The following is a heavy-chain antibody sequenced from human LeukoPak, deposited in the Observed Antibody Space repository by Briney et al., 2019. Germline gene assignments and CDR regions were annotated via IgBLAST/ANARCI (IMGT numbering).Heavy chain of an antibody. CDR1: GFTFSSYA. V-gene: IGHV3-23*01. CDR3: AKEVGSIVVVPAAIFENYYYMDV. J-gene: IGHJ6*03. CDR2: ISGSGGDT. Sequence: GGSLRLSCAASGFTFSSYAMSWVRQAPGKGLEWVSAISGSGGDTFYADSVKGRFTISRDNSKNTLYLQMNSLRAEDTAVYYCAKEVGSIVVVPAAIFENYYYMDVWGKGTTVTVSS. D-gene: IGHD2-2*02.